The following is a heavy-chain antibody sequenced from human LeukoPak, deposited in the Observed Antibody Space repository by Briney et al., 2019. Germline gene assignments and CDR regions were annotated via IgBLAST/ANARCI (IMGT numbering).Heavy chain of an antibody. CDR3: AREENYDILTGYIPPRNTREAFDI. CDR2: ISYDGSNK. Sequence: GGSLRLSCAASGFTFSSYAMHWVRQAPGKGLEWVAVISYDGSNKYYADSVKGRFTISRDNSKNTLYLQMNSLRAEDTAVYYCAREENYDILTGYIPPRNTREAFDIWGQGTMVTVSS. CDR1: GFTFSSYA. V-gene: IGHV3-30-3*01. D-gene: IGHD3-9*01. J-gene: IGHJ3*02.